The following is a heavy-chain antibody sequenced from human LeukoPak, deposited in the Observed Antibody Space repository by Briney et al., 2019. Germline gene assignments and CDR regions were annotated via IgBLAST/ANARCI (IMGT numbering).Heavy chain of an antibody. CDR1: EFTFSSYS. D-gene: IGHD2-15*01. V-gene: IGHV3-21*01. CDR2: ISSSSSYI. J-gene: IGHJ6*03. CDR3: ARGYCSGGSCSDYYYYYMDV. Sequence: SGGSLRLSCAASEFTFSSYSMNWVRQAPGKGLEWVSSISSSSSYIYYADSVKGRFTISRDNAKNSLYLQMNSLRAEDTAVYYCARGYCSGGSCSDYYYYYMDVWGKGTTVTVSS.